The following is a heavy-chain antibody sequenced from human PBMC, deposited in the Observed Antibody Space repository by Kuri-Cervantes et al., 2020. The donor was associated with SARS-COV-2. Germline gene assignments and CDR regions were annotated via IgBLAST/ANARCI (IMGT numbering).Heavy chain of an antibody. J-gene: IGHJ6*02. V-gene: IGHV2-70*04. CDR1: GVSLSTSRMR. Sequence: SGPTLVKPTQTLTLTCTFSGVSLSTSRMRVSWIRQPPGKALEWLAHIDWNDDKFYTTSLRTRLTISKDTAKNQVVLRLTNVDPVETATYYCGRCPTVVVPGATVVYYYYGLDVWGQGTTVTVSS. CDR2: IDWNDDK. D-gene: IGHD2-15*01. CDR3: GRCPTVVVPGATVVYYYYGLDV.